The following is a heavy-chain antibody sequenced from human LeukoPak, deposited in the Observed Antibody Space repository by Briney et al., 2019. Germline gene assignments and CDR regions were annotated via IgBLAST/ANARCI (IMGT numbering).Heavy chain of an antibody. CDR3: ARDIKANNWFDP. Sequence: SETLSLTCTVSGGSISSYYWGWIRQPPGKGLEWIGEINHSGSTNYNPSLKSRVTISVDTSKNQFSLKLSSVTAADTAVYYCARDIKANNWFDPWGQGTLVTVSS. V-gene: IGHV4-34*01. J-gene: IGHJ5*02. CDR2: INHSGST. CDR1: GGSISSYY.